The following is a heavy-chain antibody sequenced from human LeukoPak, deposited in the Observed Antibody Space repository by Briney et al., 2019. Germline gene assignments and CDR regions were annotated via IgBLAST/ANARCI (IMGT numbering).Heavy chain of an antibody. J-gene: IGHJ6*02. CDR3: AREPILPPDYYYGMDV. D-gene: IGHD2/OR15-2a*01. V-gene: IGHV4-34*01. Sequence: SETLSLTCAVYGGSFSGYYWSWIRQPPGKGLEWIGEINHSGSTNYNPSLKSRVTISVDTSKNQFSLKLSSVTAADTAVYYCAREPILPPDYYYGMDVWGQGTTVTVSS. CDR1: GGSFSGYY. CDR2: INHSGST.